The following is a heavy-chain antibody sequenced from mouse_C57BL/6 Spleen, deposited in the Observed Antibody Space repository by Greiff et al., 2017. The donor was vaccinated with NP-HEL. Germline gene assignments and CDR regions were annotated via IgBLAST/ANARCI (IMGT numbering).Heavy chain of an antibody. D-gene: IGHD2-1*01. CDR1: GFTFSSYA. V-gene: IGHV5-4*01. CDR3: ARRDYGNYNFDY. CDR2: ISDGGSYT. J-gene: IGHJ2*01. Sequence: EVHLVESGGGLVKPGGSLKLSCAASGFTFSSYAMSWVRQTPEKRLEWVATISDGGSYTYYPDNVKGRFTISRDNAKNNLYLQMSHLKSEDTAMYYCARRDYGNYNFDYWGQGTTLTVSS.